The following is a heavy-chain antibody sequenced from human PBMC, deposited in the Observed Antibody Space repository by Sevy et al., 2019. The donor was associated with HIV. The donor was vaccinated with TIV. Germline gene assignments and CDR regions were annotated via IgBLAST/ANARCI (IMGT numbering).Heavy chain of an antibody. J-gene: IGHJ4*02. V-gene: IGHV1-2*02. D-gene: IGHD2-15*01. CDR3: ASDRLIVGSGPPDS. CDR2: INPNSGGT. Sequence: ASVKVSCKASGYSFTAYYIHWVRQAPGQGLEWMGWINPNSGGTNYAQKFQGRVTMTSDTSISTAYMELTRLRSDDTAVYYCASDRLIVGSGPPDSWGQGTLVTVSS. CDR1: GYSFTAYY.